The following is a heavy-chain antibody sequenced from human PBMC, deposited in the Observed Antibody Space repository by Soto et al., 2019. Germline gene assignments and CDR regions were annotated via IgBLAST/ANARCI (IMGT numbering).Heavy chain of an antibody. V-gene: IGHV3-30*18. CDR2: ILYDGSKK. CDR1: GFTFSSYG. Sequence: PGGSLRLSCAASGFTFSSYGMHWVRQAPGTGLEWVAVILYDGSKKYYADSMKGRFTISRDNSKNTLYLQMNSLRAEDTALYYCAKDRGALRWSEEHYYFDYWGRGSLVTVSS. CDR3: AKDRGALRWSEEHYYFDY. J-gene: IGHJ4*02. D-gene: IGHD4-17*01.